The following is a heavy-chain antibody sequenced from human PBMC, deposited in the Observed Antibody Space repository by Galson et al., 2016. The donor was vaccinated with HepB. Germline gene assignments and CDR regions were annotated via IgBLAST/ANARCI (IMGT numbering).Heavy chain of an antibody. CDR2: ISAYNGNT. J-gene: IGHJ4*02. D-gene: IGHD6-25*01. CDR3: TSYRAATAFFVY. Sequence: SVKVSCKASGYIFTNYGINWVRQAPGQGLESMGWISAYNGNTYYAQKLQGRVTMTTDTPTSTAYMELRSLRSDDTAVYYCTSYRAATAFFVYWGQGTLVTVSS. CDR1: GYIFTNYG. V-gene: IGHV1-18*01.